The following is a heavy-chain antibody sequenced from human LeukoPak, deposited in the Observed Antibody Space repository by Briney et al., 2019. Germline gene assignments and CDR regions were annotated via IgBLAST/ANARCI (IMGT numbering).Heavy chain of an antibody. CDR2: ISYDGSNK. Sequence: QPGGSLRLSCAASGFTFSSYGMHWVRQAPGKGLEWVAVISYDGSNKYYADSVKGRFTISRDNSKNTLYLQMNSLRAEDTAVYYCANGIGYCSSTSCSPFDYWGQGTLVTVSS. CDR3: ANGIGYCSSTSCSPFDY. CDR1: GFTFSSYG. J-gene: IGHJ4*02. V-gene: IGHV3-30*18. D-gene: IGHD2-2*01.